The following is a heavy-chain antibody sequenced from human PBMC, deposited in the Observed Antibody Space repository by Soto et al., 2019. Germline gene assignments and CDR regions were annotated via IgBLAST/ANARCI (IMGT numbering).Heavy chain of an antibody. J-gene: IGHJ5*02. CDR2: MNPNSGHT. D-gene: IGHD2-2*01. CDR1: GYTFTSHD. V-gene: IGHV1-8*01. CDR3: ASDMSTT. Sequence: QVQLVQSGAEVKKPGASVKVSCKASGYTFTSHDINWMRQTTGQGLEWMGWMNPNSGHTNSAQKFQGRVTMTRDTSINTAYMELTNLRSEAPAIYYCASDMSTTWGQGTLVTVSS.